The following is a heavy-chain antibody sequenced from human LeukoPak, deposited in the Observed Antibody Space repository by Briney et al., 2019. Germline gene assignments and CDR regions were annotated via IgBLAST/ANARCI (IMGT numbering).Heavy chain of an antibody. CDR3: ARVQFQWFDP. V-gene: IGHV3-21*01. CDR1: GFTFSSYS. J-gene: IGHJ5*02. CDR2: ISSSSSYI. Sequence: AGGSLRLSCAASGFTFSSYSMNWVRQAPGKGLEWVSSISSSSSYIYHADSVKGRFIIARDNSKKTLSLQMNNLRVDDTAVYYCARVQFQWFDPWGPGTLVTVSS. D-gene: IGHD6-19*01.